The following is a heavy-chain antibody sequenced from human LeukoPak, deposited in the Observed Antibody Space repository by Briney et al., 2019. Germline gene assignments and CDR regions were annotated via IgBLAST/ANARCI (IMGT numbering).Heavy chain of an antibody. CDR1: GFTVSSNY. V-gene: IGHV3-53*01. J-gene: IGHJ4*02. CDR3: AKTRPLDSSSWSHGDY. CDR2: IYSGGST. Sequence: GGSLRLSCAASGFTVSSNYMSWVRQAPGKGLEWVSVIYSGGSTYYADSVKGRFTISRDNSKNTLYLQMNSLRAEDTAVYYCAKTRPLDSSSWSHGDYWGQGTLVTVSS. D-gene: IGHD6-13*01.